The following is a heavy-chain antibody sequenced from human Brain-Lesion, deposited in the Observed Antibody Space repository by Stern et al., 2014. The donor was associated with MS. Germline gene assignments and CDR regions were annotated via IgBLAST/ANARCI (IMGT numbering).Heavy chain of an antibody. CDR1: GNSFTHFY. Sequence: VQLVQSGAELKKPGASVRVSCEASGNSFTHFYIHWVRQAPGQRLEWMGWINPNSGGTKCAQKFQGWVTITRDTSMTTAYMEVTSLTSDDTAVYYCARGGRYYADYWGQGTLVTVSS. V-gene: IGHV1-2*04. CDR2: INPNSGGT. D-gene: IGHD2-2*01. CDR3: ARGGRYYADY. J-gene: IGHJ4*02.